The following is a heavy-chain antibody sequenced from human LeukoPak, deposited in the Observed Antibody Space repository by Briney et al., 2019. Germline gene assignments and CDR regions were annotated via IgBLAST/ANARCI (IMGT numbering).Heavy chain of an antibody. D-gene: IGHD1-26*01. CDR1: GDSISSSDYY. Sequence: SETLSPTCTVSGDSISSSDYYWGWIRQPPGKGLGWIGTISYSGSTYYNPSLQSRVTISVDTSKNQFSLELSSVTAADTAVYYCARGSRRLADFHYWGQGTLVTVSS. CDR3: ARGSRRLADFHY. J-gene: IGHJ4*02. CDR2: ISYSGST. V-gene: IGHV4-39*01.